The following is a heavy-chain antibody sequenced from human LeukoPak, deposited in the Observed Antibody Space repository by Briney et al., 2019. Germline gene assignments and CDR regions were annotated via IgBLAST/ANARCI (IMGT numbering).Heavy chain of an antibody. J-gene: IGHJ4*02. CDR2: IYYSGST. CDR3: ASKYYDSSGYYYEWDY. D-gene: IGHD3-22*01. CDR1: GGSISNYY. Sequence: SETLSLTCTVSGGSISNYYWSWIRQPPGKGLEWIGYIYYSGSTNYNPSLKSRVTISVDTSKNQFSLKLSSVTAADTAVYYCASKYYDSSGYYYEWDYWGQGTLVTVSS. V-gene: IGHV4-59*01.